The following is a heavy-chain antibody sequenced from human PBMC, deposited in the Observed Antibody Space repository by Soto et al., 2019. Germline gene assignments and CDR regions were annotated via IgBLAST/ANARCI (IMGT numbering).Heavy chain of an antibody. CDR2: IYYSGST. CDR1: GGSISSYY. CDR3: ERGSAANVF. J-gene: IGHJ4*02. D-gene: IGHD2-15*01. V-gene: IGHV4-59*01. Sequence: SETLSLTCTVSGGSISSYYWSWIRQPPGKGLEWIGYIYYSGSTNYYPSLESRVSMSIDTSRNQFSLKLGFVTAANTAVYYGERGSAANVFWGQGTLVTVSS.